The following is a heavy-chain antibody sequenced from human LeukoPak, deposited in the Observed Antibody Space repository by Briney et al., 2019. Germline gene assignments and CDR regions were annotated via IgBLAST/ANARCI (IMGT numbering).Heavy chain of an antibody. CDR3: ARYVVYGSGKYYFDY. J-gene: IGHJ4*02. V-gene: IGHV4-39*01. D-gene: IGHD3-10*01. CDR1: GGSLSSTTYY. Sequence: PSETLSLTCTVSGGSLSSTTYYWSWIRQPPGKGLEWIASINYSGSTYYNPSLKSRVTISVDTSENQFSLKLSSVTAADTAVYYCARYVVYGSGKYYFDYWGQGTLVTVSS. CDR2: INYSGST.